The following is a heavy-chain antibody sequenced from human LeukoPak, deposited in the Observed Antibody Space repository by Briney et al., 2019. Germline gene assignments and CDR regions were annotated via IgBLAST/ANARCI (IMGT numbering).Heavy chain of an antibody. D-gene: IGHD2-2*01. Sequence: GGSLRLSCADSGFRISDHWMHWVRQAPGKGLEYVSAISSDGGSTYYADSVKGRFTISRDNSKNTLYLQMSSLRTEDTAVYSCVRTFGYCSSTSCYVFDYWGQGTLVTVSS. J-gene: IGHJ4*02. CDR1: GFRISDHW. V-gene: IGHV3-64D*09. CDR2: ISSDGGST. CDR3: VRTFGYCSSTSCYVFDY.